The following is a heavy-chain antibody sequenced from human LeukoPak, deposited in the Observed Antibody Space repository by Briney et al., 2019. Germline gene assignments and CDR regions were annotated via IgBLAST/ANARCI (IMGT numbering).Heavy chain of an antibody. V-gene: IGHV5-51*01. CDR1: GYRFTSYW. Sequence: GESLKISCKASGYRFTSYWIGWGRQMPGKGLECMGIIYPGDSGTRYSPSLHGQVTISADKSISTSYLQWSGLKASDTAMYYCARRLGATQPYFDFWGQGALVTVSS. J-gene: IGHJ4*02. CDR3: ARRLGATQPYFDF. CDR2: IYPGDSGT. D-gene: IGHD1-26*01.